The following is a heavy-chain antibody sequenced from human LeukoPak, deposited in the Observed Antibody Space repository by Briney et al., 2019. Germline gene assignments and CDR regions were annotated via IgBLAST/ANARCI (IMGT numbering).Heavy chain of an antibody. CDR1: GFTFSSYW. CDR3: ARLKPGIAAAGTRDWFDP. Sequence: HPGGSLRLSCAASGFTFSSYWMRWVRQAPGKGLVWVSRINSDGSSTSYADSVKGRFTISRDNAKNTLYLQMNSLRAEDTAVYYCARLKPGIAAAGTRDWFDPWGQGTLVTVSS. CDR2: INSDGSST. J-gene: IGHJ5*02. D-gene: IGHD6-13*01. V-gene: IGHV3-74*01.